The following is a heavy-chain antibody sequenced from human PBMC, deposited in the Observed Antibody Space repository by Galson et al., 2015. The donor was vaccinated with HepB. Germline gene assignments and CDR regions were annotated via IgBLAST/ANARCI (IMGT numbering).Heavy chain of an antibody. J-gene: IGHJ4*02. Sequence: SVKVSCKASGGTFSSYAISWVRQAPGQGLEWMGRIIPILGIANYAQKFQGRVTITADKSTSTAYMELSSLRSEDTAVYYCARDYYDSSGYYLDYWGQGTLVTVSS. D-gene: IGHD3-22*01. CDR1: GGTFSSYA. V-gene: IGHV1-69*04. CDR2: IIPILGIA. CDR3: ARDYYDSSGYYLDY.